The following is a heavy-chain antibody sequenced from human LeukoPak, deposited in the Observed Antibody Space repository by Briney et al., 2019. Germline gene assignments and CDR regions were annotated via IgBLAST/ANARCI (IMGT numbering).Heavy chain of an antibody. CDR1: GCSISSYY. J-gene: IGHJ4*02. CDR2: IYYSGST. Sequence: SETLSLTCTVTGCSISSYYWSLIRQPPGKGLEWIGYIYYSGSTNYNPSLKSRVTISVDTSKNQFSLKLSSVTAADTAVYYCARFSGYDSYYFDYWGQGTLVTVSS. V-gene: IGHV4-59*08. CDR3: ARFSGYDSYYFDY. D-gene: IGHD5-12*01.